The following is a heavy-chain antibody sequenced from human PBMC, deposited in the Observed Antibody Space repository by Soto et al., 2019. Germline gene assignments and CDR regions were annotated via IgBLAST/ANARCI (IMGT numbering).Heavy chain of an antibody. Sequence: ETRAVSCSVYGASFSGYYWSWIRQPPGKGLEWIGEINHSGSTNYNPSLKSRVTISVDTSKNQFSLKLSSVTAADMAVYYCARGVKLWSQRAYYFDYWGQGTLVTVSS. CDR3: ARGVKLWSQRAYYFDY. CDR2: INHSGST. V-gene: IGHV4-34*01. CDR1: GASFSGYY. J-gene: IGHJ4*02. D-gene: IGHD5-18*01.